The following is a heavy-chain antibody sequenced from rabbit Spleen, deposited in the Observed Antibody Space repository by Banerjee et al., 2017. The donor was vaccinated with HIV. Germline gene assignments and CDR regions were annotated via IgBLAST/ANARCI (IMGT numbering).Heavy chain of an antibody. D-gene: IGHD1-1*01. CDR2: IEVGSSDFT. CDR1: GFSFSNKAV. CDR3: ARDTSSSFSSYGMDL. V-gene: IGHV1S45*01. J-gene: IGHJ6*01. Sequence: EQLLESGGGLVKPEGSLTLTCKASGFSFSNKAVMCWVRQAPGKGLEWIACIEVGSSDFTYFATWAKGRFTISKTSSTTVTLQVTRLTAADTATYFCARDTSSSFSSYGMDLWGPGTLVTVS.